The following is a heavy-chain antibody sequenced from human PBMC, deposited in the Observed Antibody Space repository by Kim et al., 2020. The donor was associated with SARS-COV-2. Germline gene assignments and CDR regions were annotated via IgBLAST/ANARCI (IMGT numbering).Heavy chain of an antibody. CDR3: ARGEAAAGTWYWFDP. Sequence: GGSLRLSSAASGFTFSDYYMSWIRQAPGKGLEWVSYISSSGSTIYYADSVKGRFTISRDNAKNSLYLQMNSLRAEDTAVYYCARGEAAAGTWYWFDPWGQGTLVTVSS. V-gene: IGHV3-11*04. J-gene: IGHJ5*02. CDR1: GFTFSDYY. CDR2: ISSSGSTI. D-gene: IGHD6-13*01.